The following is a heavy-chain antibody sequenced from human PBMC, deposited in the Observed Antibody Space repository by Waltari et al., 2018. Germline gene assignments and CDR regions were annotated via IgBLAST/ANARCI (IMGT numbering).Heavy chain of an antibody. Sequence: EVQLVESGGGLIQPGGSLRLSCAASGFTVSSTYMSWVRQAPGKGLEWVSVIYSGGNTYYADSVKGLFTISRENSKNTLYLQMNSLRADDTAVYYCARDPGGRYYFDYWGQGSLVTVSS. CDR2: IYSGGNT. V-gene: IGHV3-53*01. D-gene: IGHD1-26*01. CDR3: ARDPGGRYYFDY. J-gene: IGHJ4*02. CDR1: GFTVSSTY.